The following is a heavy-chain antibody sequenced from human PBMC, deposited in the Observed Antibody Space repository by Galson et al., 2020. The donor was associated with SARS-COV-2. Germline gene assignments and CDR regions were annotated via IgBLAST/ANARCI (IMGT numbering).Heavy chain of an antibody. CDR3: ARDLHPTRITIFGVVIEFNLDY. V-gene: IGHV4-38-2*02. CDR2: IYHSGST. Sequence: SETLSLTCTVSGYSISSGYYWGWIRQPPGKGLEWIGSIYHSGSTYYNPSLKSRVTISVDTSKNQFSLKLSSVTAADTAVYYCARDLHPTRITIFGVVIEFNLDYWGKGNMVTVSS. D-gene: IGHD3-3*01. J-gene: IGHJ4*02. CDR1: GYSISSGYY.